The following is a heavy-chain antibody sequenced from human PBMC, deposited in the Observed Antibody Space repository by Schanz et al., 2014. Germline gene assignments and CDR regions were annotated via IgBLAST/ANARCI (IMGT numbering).Heavy chain of an antibody. D-gene: IGHD3-10*01. Sequence: QVQLVQSGAEVKKPGASVKVSCKASGYTFISYGISWVRQAPGQGLEWLGWISGSNGNTNYTQKFQGRVTMTIDPYTSTAYMELRNLRSDDTAVYYCARAKRFGDMDVWRQGTTDTVSS. CDR2: ISGSNGNT. CDR3: ARAKRFGDMDV. V-gene: IGHV1-18*01. CDR1: GYTFISYG. J-gene: IGHJ6*02.